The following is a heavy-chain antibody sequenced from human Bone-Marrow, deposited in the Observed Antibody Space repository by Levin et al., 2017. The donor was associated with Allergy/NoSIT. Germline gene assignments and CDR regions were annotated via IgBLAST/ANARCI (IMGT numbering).Heavy chain of an antibody. CDR3: ATVVPTATRHWFDP. CDR1: GGSIRNGYHY. Sequence: SQTLSLPCSVSGGSIRNGYHYWTWIRQPPGKGLEWIGYIFVGGITNYNPSLGSRVSISVDTSKNQFSLHLSSVTAADTAVYFCATVVPTATRHWFDPWGQGSRVTVSS. D-gene: IGHD2-15*01. V-gene: IGHV4-30-4*01. J-gene: IGHJ5*02. CDR2: IFVGGIT.